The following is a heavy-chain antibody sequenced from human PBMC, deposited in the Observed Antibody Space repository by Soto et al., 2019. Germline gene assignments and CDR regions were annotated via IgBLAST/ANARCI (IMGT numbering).Heavy chain of an antibody. V-gene: IGHV4-4*02. J-gene: IGHJ4*02. CDR2: INHSGST. D-gene: IGHD6-19*01. Sequence: QVQLQESGPGLVKPSGTLSLTCAVSSGSISSSNWWSWVRQPPGKGLEWIGEINHSGSTNYNPSLKSRGTISVDKSKNQFSLKLSSVTAADTAVYYCARIAVAGQYFDYWGQGTLVTVSS. CDR1: SGSISSSNW. CDR3: ARIAVAGQYFDY.